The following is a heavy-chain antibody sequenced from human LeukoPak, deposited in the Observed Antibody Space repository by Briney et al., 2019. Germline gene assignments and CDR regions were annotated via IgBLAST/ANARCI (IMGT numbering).Heavy chain of an antibody. CDR3: ARQRVIAVAGTTGLDP. CDR1: GYSFTSYW. J-gene: IGHJ5*02. CDR2: IYPGDSDT. Sequence: GESLKISCKGSGYSFTSYWIGWVRQMPGKGLEWMGIIYPGDSDTRYSPSFQGQVTISADKSISTAYLQWSSLKASDTAMYYCARQRVIAVAGTTGLDPWGQGTLVTVSS. V-gene: IGHV5-51*01. D-gene: IGHD6-19*01.